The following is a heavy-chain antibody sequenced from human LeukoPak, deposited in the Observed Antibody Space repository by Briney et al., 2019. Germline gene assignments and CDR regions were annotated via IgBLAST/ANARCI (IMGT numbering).Heavy chain of an antibody. CDR3: ARDPLYGSGSYFFDF. CDR1: GYTFTGYY. J-gene: IGHJ4*02. V-gene: IGHV1-2*02. Sequence: ASVKVSCKASGYTFTGYYMHWVRQAPGQGLEWMGWINPNSGGTNYAQKFQGRVTMTRDTSISTVYMELSRLRSDDTAVYYCARDPLYGSGSYFFDFWGQGTLVTVSP. CDR2: INPNSGGT. D-gene: IGHD3-10*01.